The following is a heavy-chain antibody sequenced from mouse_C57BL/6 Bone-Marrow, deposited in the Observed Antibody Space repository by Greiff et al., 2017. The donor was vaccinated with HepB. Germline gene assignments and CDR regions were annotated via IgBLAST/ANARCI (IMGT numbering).Heavy chain of an antibody. CDR2: IDPENGDT. Sequence: VQLKESGAELVRPGASVKLSCTASGFNIKDDYMHWVKQRPEQGLEWIGWIDPENGDTEYASKFQGKATITADTSSNTAYLQLSSLTSEDTAVYYCTFTAQATFYAMDYWGQGTSVTVSS. J-gene: IGHJ4*01. CDR3: TFTAQATFYAMDY. CDR1: GFNIKDDY. V-gene: IGHV14-4*01. D-gene: IGHD3-2*02.